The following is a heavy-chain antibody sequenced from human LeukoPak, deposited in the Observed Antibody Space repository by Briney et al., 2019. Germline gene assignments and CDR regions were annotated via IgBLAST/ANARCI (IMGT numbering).Heavy chain of an antibody. CDR2: IYPGDSDT. D-gene: IGHD3-9*01. J-gene: IGHJ4*02. CDR3: TRGEGLRYFDWLFGYFDY. CDR1: GYSFTSDW. V-gene: IGHV5-51*01. Sequence: GESLKISCKGSGYSFTSDWIGWVRQMPGKGLEWMGIIYPGDSDTRYSPSFQGQVTISADKSISTAYLQWSSLKASDTAMYYCTRGEGLRYFDWLFGYFDYWGQGTLVTVSS.